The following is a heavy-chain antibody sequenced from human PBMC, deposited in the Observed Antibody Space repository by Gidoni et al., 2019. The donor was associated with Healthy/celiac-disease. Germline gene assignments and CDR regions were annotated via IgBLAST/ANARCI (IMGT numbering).Heavy chain of an antibody. V-gene: IGHV3-9*01. CDR3: AKGVGYCISTSCFEGYNWFDP. CDR1: GFTFDDYA. D-gene: IGHD2-2*01. Sequence: EVQLVESGGGLVQPGRSLRLSCAASGFTFDDYAMHWVRQAPGKGLEWVSGISWNSGSIGYADSVKGRFTISRDNAKNSLYLQMNSLRAEDTALYYCAKGVGYCISTSCFEGYNWFDPWGQGTLVTVSS. J-gene: IGHJ5*02. CDR2: ISWNSGSI.